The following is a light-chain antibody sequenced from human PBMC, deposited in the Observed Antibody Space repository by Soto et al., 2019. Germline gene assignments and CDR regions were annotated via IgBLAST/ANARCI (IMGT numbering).Light chain of an antibody. V-gene: IGKV3-15*01. CDR3: QQYNNWPPLT. J-gene: IGKJ4*01. CDR1: QSVSSN. CDR2: GAS. Sequence: EIVMTQSPATLPVSPGERATLSCRASQSVSSNLAWYQQKPGQVPRLLIYGASTRATGITARFSGSGSGTDFTLTISSLQSEDFAVYYCQQYNNWPPLTFGGGTKVEIK.